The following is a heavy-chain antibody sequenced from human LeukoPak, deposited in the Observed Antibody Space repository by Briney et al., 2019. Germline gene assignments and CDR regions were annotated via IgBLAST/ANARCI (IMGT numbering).Heavy chain of an antibody. CDR3: SRDAS. J-gene: IGHJ5*01. CDR1: GVSVTTNH. CDR2: IYSGGSI. Sequence: GGSLRLSCAVSGVSVTTNHMSWVRQAPGKGLEWVSVIYSGGSIYYADSVKGRFTLSRDNSKNTLYLQMNSLRAEDTAVYYCSRDASWGHGTLVTVSS. V-gene: IGHV3-66*01.